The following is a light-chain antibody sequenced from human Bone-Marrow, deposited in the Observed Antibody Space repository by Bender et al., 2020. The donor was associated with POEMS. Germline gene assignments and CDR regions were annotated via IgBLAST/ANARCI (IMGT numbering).Light chain of an antibody. CDR1: SSDVGGYNY. CDR2: EVT. CDR3: TSYTSSSTDVV. V-gene: IGLV2-14*01. J-gene: IGLJ2*01. Sequence: QSALTQPASVSGSPGQSITISCTGTSSDVGGYNYVSWYQQHPGKAPKLMIYEVTKRPSGVPDRFSGSKSGNTASLTISGLQADDEADYYCTSYTSSSTDVVFGGGTKLTVL.